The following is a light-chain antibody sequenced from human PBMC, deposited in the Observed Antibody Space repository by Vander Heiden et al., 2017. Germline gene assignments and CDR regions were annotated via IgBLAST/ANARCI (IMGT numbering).Light chain of an antibody. J-gene: IGLJ2*01. V-gene: IGLV8-61*01. Sequence: QTVVTQEPSSPVSPGGTATLTCVLSSGSVSTNYNPSWYQQTPGQAPRTLIYSTNTRSSGVPDRFSGSILGNTAALTITGAQADDESDYYCVLYMGSGISVFGGGTKLTVL. CDR1: SGSVSTNYN. CDR3: VLYMGSGISV. CDR2: STN.